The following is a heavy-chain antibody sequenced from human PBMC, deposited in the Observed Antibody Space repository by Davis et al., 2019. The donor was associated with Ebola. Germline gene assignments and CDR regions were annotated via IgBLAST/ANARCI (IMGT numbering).Heavy chain of an antibody. CDR3: ARDFPNYYDFWSGYFGY. Sequence: GESLKISCAASGFTFSSYAMSWVRQAPGKGLEWVSAISGSGGSTYYADSVKGRFTISRDNSKNSLYLQMNSLRAEDTAVYYCARDFPNYYDFWSGYFGYWGQGILVTVSS. V-gene: IGHV3-23*01. CDR1: GFTFSSYA. D-gene: IGHD3-3*01. CDR2: ISGSGGST. J-gene: IGHJ4*02.